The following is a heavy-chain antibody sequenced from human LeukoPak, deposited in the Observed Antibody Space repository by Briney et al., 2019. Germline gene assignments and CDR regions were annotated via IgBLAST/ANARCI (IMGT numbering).Heavy chain of an antibody. CDR3: ARVGYYYGLGSYYNWFDP. D-gene: IGHD3-10*01. Sequence: SETLSLTCAVSGYSISNGYYWGWIRQPPGKGLEWIGSIYHSGSTYYNPSLKSRVTISVDTSKNQFSLKLSSVTAADTAVYYCARVGYYYGLGSYYNWFDPWGQGTLVTVSS. V-gene: IGHV4-38-2*01. CDR2: IYHSGST. J-gene: IGHJ5*02. CDR1: GYSISNGYY.